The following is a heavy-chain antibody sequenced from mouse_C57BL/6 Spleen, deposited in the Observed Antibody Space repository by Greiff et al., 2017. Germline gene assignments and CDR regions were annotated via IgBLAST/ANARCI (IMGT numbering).Heavy chain of an antibody. CDR1: GYTFTDYE. V-gene: IGHV1-15*01. CDR3: TRDGSSPFDY. D-gene: IGHD1-1*01. J-gene: IGHJ2*01. Sequence: LVESGAELVRPGASVTLSCKASGYTFTDYEMHWVKQTPVHGLEWIGAIDPETGGTAYNQKFKGKAILTADKSSSTAYMELRSLTSEDSAVYYCTRDGSSPFDYWGQGTTLTVSS. CDR2: IDPETGGT.